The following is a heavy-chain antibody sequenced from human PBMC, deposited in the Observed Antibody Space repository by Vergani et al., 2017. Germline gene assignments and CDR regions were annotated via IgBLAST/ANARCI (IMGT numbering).Heavy chain of an antibody. CDR2: INHSGST. J-gene: IGHJ5*02. V-gene: IGHV4-34*01. CDR1: GGSFSGYY. CDR3: ARGKGGRRGRRFDP. D-gene: IGHD3-16*01. Sequence: QVQLQQWGAGLLKPSETLSLTCAVYGGSFSGYYWSWIRQPPGKGLEWIGEINHSGSTNYNPSLKSRVTISEDTSRNQFSLKLSSVTAADTAVYYCARGKGGRRGRRFDPWGQGTLVTVSS.